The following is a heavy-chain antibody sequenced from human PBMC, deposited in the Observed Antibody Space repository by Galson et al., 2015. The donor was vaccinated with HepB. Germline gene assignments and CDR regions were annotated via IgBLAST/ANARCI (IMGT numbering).Heavy chain of an antibody. CDR1: GFTFSTYA. Sequence: SLRLSCAASGFTFSTYAMHWVRQAPGKGLQYVSTISSTGGYTYYADSLKGRFTISRDNSKNTLYLQVTSLRAEDTAVYYCVKGRFFEWLSPLDYWGQGTLVTVSS. J-gene: IGHJ4*02. D-gene: IGHD3-3*01. CDR3: VKGRFFEWLSPLDY. CDR2: ISSTGGYT. V-gene: IGHV3-64D*06.